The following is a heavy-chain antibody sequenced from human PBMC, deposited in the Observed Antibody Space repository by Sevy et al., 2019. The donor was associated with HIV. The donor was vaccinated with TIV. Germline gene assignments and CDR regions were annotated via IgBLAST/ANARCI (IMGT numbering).Heavy chain of an antibody. D-gene: IGHD2-2*02. V-gene: IGHV4-4*07. Sequence: SETLSLTCTVSGGSISSYYWSWIRQPAGKGLEWIGRIYTSGSTNYNPSLKSRVTMSVDTSKNQFSLKLRSVTAAYTAVYYCAGDGRNRYCSSTSCYMGEHYYYGMDVWGQGTTVTVSS. CDR2: IYTSGST. J-gene: IGHJ6*02. CDR1: GGSISSYY. CDR3: AGDGRNRYCSSTSCYMGEHYYYGMDV.